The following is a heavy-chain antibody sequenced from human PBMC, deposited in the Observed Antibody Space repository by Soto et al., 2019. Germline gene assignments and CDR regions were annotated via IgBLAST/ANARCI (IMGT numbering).Heavy chain of an antibody. V-gene: IGHV5-51*01. CDR1: GYTFSNFW. D-gene: IGHD6-13*01. Sequence: GESLKISCQCSGYTFSNFWIGWVRQLPGKGLEWMGIIYPGDHETRYSPSFHGKVTISADKSINAAYLQWNSLEASDTAFYFCARSPRSSPYFDYWGQGALVTVSS. CDR2: IYPGDHET. CDR3: ARSPRSSPYFDY. J-gene: IGHJ4*02.